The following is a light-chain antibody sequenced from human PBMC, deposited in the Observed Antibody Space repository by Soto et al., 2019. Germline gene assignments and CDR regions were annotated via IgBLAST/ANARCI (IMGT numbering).Light chain of an antibody. V-gene: IGLV1-40*01. CDR2: GNK. CDR3: QSYDNNLRGVL. Sequence: QSVLTQPPSVFGAAGQIVTISCTGSSSNIGAGSDVHWYQQSPGRVPKLLVYGNKHRPSGVPDRFSASKSGTSASLAITGLQADDEADYYCQSYDNNLRGVLFGGGTKLTVL. CDR1: SSNIGAGSD. J-gene: IGLJ2*01.